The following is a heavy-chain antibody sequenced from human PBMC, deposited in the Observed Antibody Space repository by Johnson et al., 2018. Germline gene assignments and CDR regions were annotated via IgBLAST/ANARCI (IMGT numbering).Heavy chain of an antibody. D-gene: IGHD6-6*01. V-gene: IGHV3-9*01. Sequence: EVQLLESGGGLAQPGRSLRLSCAASKFTFDDYGIHWVRHPPGKGLEWVSGICWSGGGIYCADSVKGRFTISRDNAKRSLYLRMNSLTPEDTALSFGAKDAGYSSSLRDAFDIWGQGTMVTVSS. CDR2: ICWSGGGI. CDR3: AKDAGYSSSLRDAFDI. J-gene: IGHJ3*02. CDR1: KFTFDDYG.